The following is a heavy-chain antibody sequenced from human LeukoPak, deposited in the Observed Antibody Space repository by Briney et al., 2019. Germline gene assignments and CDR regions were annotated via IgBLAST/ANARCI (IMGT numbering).Heavy chain of an antibody. CDR1: GGSISSYY. CDR3: ARLYSSSWFEGFDY. CDR2: IYHSGST. D-gene: IGHD6-13*01. J-gene: IGHJ4*02. Sequence: SETLSLTCTVSGGSISSYYWGWIRQPPGKGLEWIGSIYHSGSTYYNPSLKSRVTISVDTSKNQFSLKLSSVTAADTAVYYCARLYSSSWFEGFDYWGQGTLVTVSS. V-gene: IGHV4-38-2*02.